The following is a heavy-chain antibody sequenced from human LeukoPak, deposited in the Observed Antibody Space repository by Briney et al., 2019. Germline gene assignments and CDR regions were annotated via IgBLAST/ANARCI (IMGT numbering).Heavy chain of an antibody. D-gene: IGHD6-19*01. Sequence: SETLSLTCTVPGGSISTYYWSWIRQPAGKGLEWIGRIYTGGNTDYNPSLESRVTVSIDTSKNQFSLNLYSVTAADTAVYFCARDQIAVAGSGGDYYYYYYMDVWGKGTTVTVSS. CDR3: ARDQIAVAGSGGDYYYYYYMDV. CDR1: GGSISTYY. CDR2: IYTGGNT. J-gene: IGHJ6*03. V-gene: IGHV4-4*07.